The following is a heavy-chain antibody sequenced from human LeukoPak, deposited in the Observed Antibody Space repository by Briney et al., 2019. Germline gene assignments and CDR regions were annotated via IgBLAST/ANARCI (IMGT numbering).Heavy chain of an antibody. J-gene: IGHJ5*02. CDR2: ISAYNGNT. CDR1: GYTFTSYG. V-gene: IGHV1-18*01. CDR3: ARDHYDDNWFDP. Sequence: ASVKVSCKASGYTFTSYGISWVRQTPGQGLEWMGWISAYNGNTNYAQKLQGSVTMTTDTSTSTAYMELRSLRSDDTAVYYCARDHYDDNWFDPWGQGTLVTVSS. D-gene: IGHD3-22*01.